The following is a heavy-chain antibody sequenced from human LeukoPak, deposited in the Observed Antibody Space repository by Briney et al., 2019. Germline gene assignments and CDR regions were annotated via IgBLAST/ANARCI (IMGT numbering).Heavy chain of an antibody. J-gene: IGHJ6*02. Sequence: ASVKVSCKASGGTFSSYAISWVRQAPGQGLEWMGRIIPILGIANYAQKFQGRVTITADQSTSTAYMELSSLRSEDTAVYYCARDASSGWANYYYYGMDVWGQGTTVTVSS. V-gene: IGHV1-69*04. CDR3: ARDASSGWANYYYYGMDV. CDR1: GGTFSSYA. D-gene: IGHD6-19*01. CDR2: IIPILGIA.